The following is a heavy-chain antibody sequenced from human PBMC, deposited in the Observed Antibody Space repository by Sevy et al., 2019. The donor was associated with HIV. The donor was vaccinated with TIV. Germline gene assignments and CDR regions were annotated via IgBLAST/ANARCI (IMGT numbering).Heavy chain of an antibody. CDR3: AKDIALIAAAGAFDI. J-gene: IGHJ3*02. CDR1: GFTFDDYA. V-gene: IGHV3-9*01. Sequence: GGSLRLSCAASGFTFDDYAMHWVRQAPGKGLEWVSGISWNSGSMGYADSVKGRFTISRDNAKNSLYLQMNSLRAADTALYYCAKDIALIAAAGAFDIWGQGTMVTVSS. CDR2: ISWNSGSM. D-gene: IGHD6-13*01.